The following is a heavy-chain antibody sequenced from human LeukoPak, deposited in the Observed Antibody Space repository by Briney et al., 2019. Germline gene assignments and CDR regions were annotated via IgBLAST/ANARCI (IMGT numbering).Heavy chain of an antibody. Sequence: GGSLRLSCAASGFSFSSYWMSWVRQAPGKGLEWLANIKQDGSEKYYVDSVKGRFTISRDNAKNSLYLQMNSLRAEDTAVYYCAGGYCSSTSCFDYWGQGTLVPVSS. J-gene: IGHJ4*02. CDR1: GFSFSSYW. V-gene: IGHV3-7*01. CDR2: IKQDGSEK. D-gene: IGHD2-2*01. CDR3: AGGYCSSTSCFDY.